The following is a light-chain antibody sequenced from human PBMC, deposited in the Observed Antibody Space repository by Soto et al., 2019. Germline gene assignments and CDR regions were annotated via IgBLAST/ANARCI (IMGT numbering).Light chain of an antibody. V-gene: IGLV2-8*01. Sequence: QSALTQPPSASGSPGQSVTISCTGASSDIDGFNYVSWYQQHPGKAPKLMIYEVIKRPSGVPDRFSGSTSGNTASLTVSGGQAEEEADDYCSSYAGSNHFGVFGGGTKVTVL. CDR2: EVI. CDR3: SSYAGSNHFGV. J-gene: IGLJ2*01. CDR1: SSDIDGFNY.